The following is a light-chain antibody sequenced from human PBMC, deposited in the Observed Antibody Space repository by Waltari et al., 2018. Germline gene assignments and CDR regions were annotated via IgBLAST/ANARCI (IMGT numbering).Light chain of an antibody. CDR1: QSLTKRY. CDR2: GAS. J-gene: IGKJ2*01. Sequence: VLTQSPDTLSLSPGEIATVSCRASQSLTKRYLAWYQQKPGQAPRLLIYGASSRAAGIPDRFSGSGSGTDFTLTISRLEPEDFAVYYCQQYGSSILYTFGQGTKLEIK. V-gene: IGKV3-20*01. CDR3: QQYGSSILYT.